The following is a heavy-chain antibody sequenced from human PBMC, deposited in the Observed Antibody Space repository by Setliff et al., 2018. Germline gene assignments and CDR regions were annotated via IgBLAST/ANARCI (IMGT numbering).Heavy chain of an antibody. D-gene: IGHD5-12*01. CDR1: GGTFSSYG. J-gene: IGHJ6*03. V-gene: IGHV1-69*05. CDR3: ARERGDIVTTTSYYYYLDV. CDR2: TIPIFGTT. Sequence: ASVKVSCKASGGTFSSYGISWVRQAPGQGLEWMGGTIPIFGTTNYAQRFQGRVTIITDESTSTAYMELSSLRSEDTAMYYCARERGDIVTTTSYYYYLDVWGKGTTVTVSS.